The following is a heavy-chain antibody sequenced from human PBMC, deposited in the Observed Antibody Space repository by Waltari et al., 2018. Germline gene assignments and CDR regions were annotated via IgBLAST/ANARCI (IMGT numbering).Heavy chain of an antibody. V-gene: IGHV1-8*03. CDR3: ARGGMVQGKGTTILRY. CDR1: GYTFTTYD. D-gene: IGHD3-10*01. J-gene: IGHJ4*02. Sequence: VQLVQSGAEVKKPGASVKVSCKASGYTFTTYDINWVRQATGQGLEWMGLMRPHSGDKGYDQKFQGRVTITRNTCTSPAYMELRSLRSEDTAMYYCARGGMVQGKGTTILRYWGQGTLGTVAS. CDR2: MRPHSGDK.